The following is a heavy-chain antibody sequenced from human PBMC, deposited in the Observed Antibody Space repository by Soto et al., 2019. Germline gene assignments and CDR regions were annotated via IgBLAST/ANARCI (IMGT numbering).Heavy chain of an antibody. V-gene: IGHV3-9*01. D-gene: IGHD2-15*01. CDR2: ISWNSGSI. CDR1: GFTFDDYA. CDR3: AKDIEAVVVAATPLFDY. Sequence: EVQLVESGGGLVQPGRSLRLSCAASGFTFDDYAMHWVRQAPGKGLEWVSGISWNSGSIGYADSVKGRFTISRDNAKNYLYLQMNSLRAEDTALYYCAKDIEAVVVAATPLFDYWGQGTLVTVSS. J-gene: IGHJ4*02.